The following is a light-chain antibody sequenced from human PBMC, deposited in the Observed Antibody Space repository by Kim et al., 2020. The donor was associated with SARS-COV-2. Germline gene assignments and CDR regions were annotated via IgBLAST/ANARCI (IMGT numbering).Light chain of an antibody. J-gene: IGKJ2*01. CDR1: QSVTSSY. CDR2: SAS. Sequence: EIVMTQSPCTLSLSPGERATLSCRASQSVTSSYLAWYQQRPGQAPRLLIYSASSRAPGIPDRFSGSGSGTDFSLTISRLEPEVFAMYYCQQYGSSRYTFGQGPKLEI. CDR3: QQYGSSRYT. V-gene: IGKV3-20*01.